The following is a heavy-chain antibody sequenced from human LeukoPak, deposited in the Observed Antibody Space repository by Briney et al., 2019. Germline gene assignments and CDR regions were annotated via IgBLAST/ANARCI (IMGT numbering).Heavy chain of an antibody. CDR1: GGSISSSSYY. J-gene: IGHJ3*02. D-gene: IGHD1-26*01. CDR2: IYYSGST. Sequence: SETLSLTCTVSGGSISSSSYYWGWFRQPPGTGLEWIGSIYYSGSTYYNPSLKSRVTISVDTSKNQFSLKLSSVTAADTAVYYCARPNRLGRLDAFNIWGQGTMVTVSS. CDR3: ARPNRLGRLDAFNI. V-gene: IGHV4-39*01.